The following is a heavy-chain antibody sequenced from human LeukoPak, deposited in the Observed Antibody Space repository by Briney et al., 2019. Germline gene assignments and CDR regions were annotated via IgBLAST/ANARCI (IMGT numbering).Heavy chain of an antibody. CDR3: ASGYSYGYPPLY. CDR2: IYYSGST. Sequence: PSETLSLTCTVSGGSISSGGYYWSWIRQHPGKGLEWIGYIYYSGSTYYNPSLKSRVTISVDTSKNQFSLKLSSVTAADTAVYYCASGYSYGYPPLYWGQGTLVTVSS. V-gene: IGHV4-31*03. D-gene: IGHD5-18*01. CDR1: GGSISSGGYY. J-gene: IGHJ4*02.